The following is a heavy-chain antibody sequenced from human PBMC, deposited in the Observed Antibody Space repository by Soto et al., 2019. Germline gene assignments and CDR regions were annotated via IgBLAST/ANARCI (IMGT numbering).Heavy chain of an antibody. J-gene: IGHJ6*02. Sequence: ETLSLTCAVYGGSFSGYYWSWIRQPPGKGLEWIGEINHGGRTNYSPSLKSRLTISVDTSKNQFSLKLTSVTAADTAVYYCARGRTGMDVWGQGTTVTVSS. CDR3: ARGRTGMDV. CDR1: GGSFSGYY. CDR2: INHGGRT. V-gene: IGHV4-34*01.